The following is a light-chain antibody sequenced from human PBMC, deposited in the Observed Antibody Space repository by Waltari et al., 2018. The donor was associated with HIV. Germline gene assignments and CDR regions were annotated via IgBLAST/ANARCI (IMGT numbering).Light chain of an antibody. Sequence: DIHLTQSPSFLSASVGDRVTITCRASQDSSNSVAWYQQRPGKAPKPLIYSTSTLQSGVPSRFRGSRSRTEFTLTIASLQAEDFATYFCQQLNTYPHTFGQGTKVEI. J-gene: IGKJ2*01. CDR1: QDSSNS. V-gene: IGKV1-9*01. CDR2: STS. CDR3: QQLNTYPHT.